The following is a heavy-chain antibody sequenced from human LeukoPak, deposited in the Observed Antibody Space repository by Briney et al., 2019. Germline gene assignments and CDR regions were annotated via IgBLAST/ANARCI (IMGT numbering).Heavy chain of an antibody. V-gene: IGHV3-23*01. J-gene: IGHJ4*02. CDR3: ARDGDYVWGSYRYPGY. D-gene: IGHD3-16*02. CDR1: GFTFSTFA. Sequence: GGSLRLSCAASGFTFSTFAMIWVRQPPGKGLEWVSSIFPSGGEIHYADSVRGRFTISRDNSKSTLSLQMNSLRAEDTAVYYCARDGDYVWGSYRYPGYWGQGTLVTVSS. CDR2: IFPSGGEI.